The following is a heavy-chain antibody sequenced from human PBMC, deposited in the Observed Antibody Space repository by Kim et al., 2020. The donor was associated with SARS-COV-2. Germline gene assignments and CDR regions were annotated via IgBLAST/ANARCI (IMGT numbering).Heavy chain of an antibody. CDR1: GGSISSYY. J-gene: IGHJ6*02. V-gene: IGHV4-59*01. Sequence: SETLSLTCTVSGGSISSYYWSWIRQPPGKGLEWIGYIYYSGSTNYNPSLKSRVTISVDTSKNQFSLKLSSVTAADTAVYYCASDLHYYGSGSYYYYYGMDVRCQGTTVNDSS. CDR2: IYYSGST. D-gene: IGHD3-10*01. CDR3: ASDLHYYGSGSYYYYYGMDV.